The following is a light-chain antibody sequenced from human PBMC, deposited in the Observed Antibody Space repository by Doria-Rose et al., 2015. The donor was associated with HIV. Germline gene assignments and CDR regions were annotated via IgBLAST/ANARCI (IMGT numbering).Light chain of an antibody. CDR1: SSDVGGYKC. J-gene: IGLJ2*01. CDR3: SSYTSSSSLV. CDR2: EVS. V-gene: IGLV2-14*01. Sequence: ISCTGTSSDVGGYKCVSWYQQHPGKAPKLMIYEVSNRPSGISNRFSGSKSDNTASLTISGLQAEDEADYYCSSYTSSSSLVFGGGTRLTVL.